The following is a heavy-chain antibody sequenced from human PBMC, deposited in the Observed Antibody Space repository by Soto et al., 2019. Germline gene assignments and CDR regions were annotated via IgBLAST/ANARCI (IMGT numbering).Heavy chain of an antibody. Sequence: EVQVLESGGGLVQPGGSLRLSCVASGFTFSTYAMNWVRQAPGKGLEWVSGISGSGSDRYYADSVRGRFTISRDNSNNTLNLQMDSLRAEATAIYYCTKTPRSYYYYMDVWGKGTTVTVSS. V-gene: IGHV3-23*01. CDR1: GFTFSTYA. D-gene: IGHD3-10*01. J-gene: IGHJ6*03. CDR3: TKTPRSYYYYMDV. CDR2: ISGSGSDR.